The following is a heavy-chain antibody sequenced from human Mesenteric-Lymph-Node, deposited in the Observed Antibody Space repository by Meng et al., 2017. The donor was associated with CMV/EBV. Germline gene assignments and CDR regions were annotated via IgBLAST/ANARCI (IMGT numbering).Heavy chain of an antibody. Sequence: GESLKISCAASGFTFSSYALHWVRQPPGKGLEWVAVISYDGSNKYYADSVKGRFTISRDTSKNTLYLQMNSLRPEDTAIYYCASQKTPVTEEYWGQGTLVTVSS. CDR3: ASQKTPVTEEY. J-gene: IGHJ4*02. D-gene: IGHD2-21*02. V-gene: IGHV3-30-3*01. CDR2: ISYDGSNK. CDR1: GFTFSSYA.